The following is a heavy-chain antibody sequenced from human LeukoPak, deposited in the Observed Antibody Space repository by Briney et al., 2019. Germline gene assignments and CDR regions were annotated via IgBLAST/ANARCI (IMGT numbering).Heavy chain of an antibody. D-gene: IGHD2/OR15-2a*01. Sequence: PSETLSLTCTVSGGSISSGDYSWSWIRQPPGKGLEWIGYIYYSGSTYYNPSLKSRVTISVDTSKNQFSLKLSSVTAADTAVYYCARDRFLVTFDIWGQGTMVTVSS. CDR2: IYYSGST. CDR1: GGSISSGDYS. V-gene: IGHV4-30-4*01. CDR3: ARDRFLVTFDI. J-gene: IGHJ3*02.